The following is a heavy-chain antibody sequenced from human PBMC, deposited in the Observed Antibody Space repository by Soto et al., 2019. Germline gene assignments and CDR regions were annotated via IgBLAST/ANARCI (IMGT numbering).Heavy chain of an antibody. CDR1: GFIFSTYW. Sequence: HPGGSLRLSCTGSGFIFSTYWMSWVRQAPGKGPEWVASIKQDGSETHYVDSVKGRFAISRDNAKNSLYLQMNSLRVEDTAVYYCAREANWGQGTLVTVSS. V-gene: IGHV3-7*01. J-gene: IGHJ4*02. CDR3: AREAN. CDR2: IKQDGSET.